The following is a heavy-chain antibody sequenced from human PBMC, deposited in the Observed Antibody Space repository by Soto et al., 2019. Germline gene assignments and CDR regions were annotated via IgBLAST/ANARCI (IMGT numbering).Heavy chain of an antibody. CDR1: GYSFTNND. D-gene: IGHD3-16*01. CDR2: MNPGSGDT. J-gene: IGHJ5*02. V-gene: IGHV1-8*01. CDR3: ARMATFGSLNWFDP. Sequence: ASVKVSCKASGYSFTNNDVSWVRQATGQGLEWMGWMNPGSGDTGYAQKFQGRVTMTRDISIAPAYMELSSLRSDDKGRYYCARMATFGSLNWFDPWGQGTLVTVSS.